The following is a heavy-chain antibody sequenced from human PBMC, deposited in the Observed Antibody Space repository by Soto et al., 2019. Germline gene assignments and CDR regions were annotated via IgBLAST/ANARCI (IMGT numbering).Heavy chain of an antibody. D-gene: IGHD5-12*01. CDR2: IRSKTNNYAT. J-gene: IGHJ4*02. CDR1: GFILSGPA. CDR3: TSRITVAAFTDY. Sequence: PGGSLRLSCAASGFILSGPAMHWVRQAAGKGLEWVGRIRSKTNNYATEYGASVKGRFTISRDDSKNTAYLQMNSLKTEDTAVYYCTSRITVAAFTDYWGQGTLVTVSS. V-gene: IGHV3-73*01.